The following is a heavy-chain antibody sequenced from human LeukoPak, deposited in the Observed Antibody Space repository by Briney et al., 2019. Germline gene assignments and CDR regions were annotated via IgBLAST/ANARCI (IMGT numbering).Heavy chain of an antibody. V-gene: IGHV4-34*01. CDR3: ARGRTVRCSSTSCYSLGGYYYYGMDV. J-gene: IGHJ6*02. CDR2: INHSGST. CDR1: YY. Sequence: YYWSWISQPPGRGLEWIGEINHSGSTNYNPSLKSPVTISVATSNIRFSLKLSSVPAAHTAVYYCARGRTVRCSSTSCYSLGGYYYYGMDVWGQGTTVTVSS. D-gene: IGHD2-2*02.